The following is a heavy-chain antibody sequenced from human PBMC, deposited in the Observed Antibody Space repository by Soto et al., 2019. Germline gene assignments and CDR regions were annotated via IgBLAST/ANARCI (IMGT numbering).Heavy chain of an antibody. V-gene: IGHV4-59*08. CDR3: ARQNYYGSGSYSLYYFDY. J-gene: IGHJ4*02. CDR2: IYYSGST. CDR1: GGSISTHY. D-gene: IGHD3-10*01. Sequence: SETLSLTCSVSGGSISTHYWSWIRQPPGKGLEWIGYIYYSGSTNYNPSLKSRVTISLDTSKNQFSLKLTSVTAADTAVYYCARQNYYGSGSYSLYYFDYWGQGTLVTVSS.